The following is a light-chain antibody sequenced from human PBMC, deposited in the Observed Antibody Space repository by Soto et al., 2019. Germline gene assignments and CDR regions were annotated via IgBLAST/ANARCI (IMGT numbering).Light chain of an antibody. CDR2: GAS. Sequence: ELVMRESPAPLSVSPGEGATLSCRASQGIGDTLAWYQHKPGQAPRLLIYGASSRATGIPDRFSGSGSGTDFTLTIRRLEPEDSAVYYCQQHGTTFGQGTKVDIK. CDR1: QGIGDT. CDR3: QQHGTT. J-gene: IGKJ1*01. V-gene: IGKV3-20*01.